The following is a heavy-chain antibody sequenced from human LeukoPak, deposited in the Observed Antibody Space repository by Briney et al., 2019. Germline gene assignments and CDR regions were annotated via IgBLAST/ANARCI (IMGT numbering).Heavy chain of an antibody. J-gene: IGHJ4*02. CDR3: AREGSIVARTDY. CDR2: ISFDGNQE. V-gene: IGHV3-30-3*01. Sequence: PGGSLRLSCEASGFTFDNYATHWVRQAPGRRLEWVAVISFDGNQEYYPDSVKGRFTISRDNSKNTLYLQMNGLKTEDTAVYYCAREGSIVARTDYWGQGALVIVSS. D-gene: IGHD3-16*02. CDR1: GFTFDNYA.